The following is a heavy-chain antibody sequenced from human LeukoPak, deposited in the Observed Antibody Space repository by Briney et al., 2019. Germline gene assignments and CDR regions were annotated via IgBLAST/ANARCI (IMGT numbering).Heavy chain of an antibody. CDR3: ARRSVYCSSTSCYTIDY. D-gene: IGHD2-2*02. CDR2: IRYDGCNK. Sequence: GGSLRLSCAASGFTFSSYGMHWVRQAPGKGLEWVAFIRYDGCNKYYADSVKGRFTISRDNSKNTLYLQMNSLRAEDTAVYYCARRSVYCSSTSCYTIDYWGQGTLVTVSS. CDR1: GFTFSSYG. J-gene: IGHJ4*02. V-gene: IGHV3-30*02.